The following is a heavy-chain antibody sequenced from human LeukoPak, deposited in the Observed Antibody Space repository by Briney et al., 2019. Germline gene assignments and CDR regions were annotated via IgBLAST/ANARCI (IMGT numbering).Heavy chain of an antibody. D-gene: IGHD3-22*01. CDR1: GFTFRTSW. Sequence: PGGALRLSCAASGFTFRTSWMSWVRQASGRGLEWVANIKEDGSEKYYVDSVKGRFTISRDNAKNSLYLQMNSLRAEDTAVYFCARLWSYYESSAYFDYWGQGTLVTVSS. V-gene: IGHV3-7*05. CDR3: ARLWSYYESSAYFDY. J-gene: IGHJ4*02. CDR2: IKEDGSEK.